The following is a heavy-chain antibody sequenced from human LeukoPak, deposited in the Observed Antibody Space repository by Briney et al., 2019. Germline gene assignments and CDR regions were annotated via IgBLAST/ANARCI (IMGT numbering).Heavy chain of an antibody. D-gene: IGHD6-13*01. Sequence: GRSPRLSCAASGLTFSSYGMHWVRQAPGKGLEWVAVIWYDGSNKYYADSVKGRFTISRDNSKNTLYLQMNSLRAEDTAVYYCAREGQQLAYYFDYWGQGTLVTVSS. CDR3: AREGQQLAYYFDY. CDR1: GLTFSSYG. J-gene: IGHJ4*02. V-gene: IGHV3-33*01. CDR2: IWYDGSNK.